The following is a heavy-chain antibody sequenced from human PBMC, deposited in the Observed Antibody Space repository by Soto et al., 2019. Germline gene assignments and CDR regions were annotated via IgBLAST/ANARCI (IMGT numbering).Heavy chain of an antibody. Sequence: SETLSLTCTVSGGSISSSSYYWGWIRQPPGKGLEWIGSIYYGGGTHHNPSLKSRVTMSVDTSKNQFSLRLNSVTAADTAVYYCAGLICFGESFWWSDPWGRGILVTVPQ. J-gene: IGHJ5*02. CDR3: AGLICFGESFWWSDP. D-gene: IGHD3-10*01. CDR1: GGSISSSSYY. CDR2: IYYGGGT. V-gene: IGHV4-39*01.